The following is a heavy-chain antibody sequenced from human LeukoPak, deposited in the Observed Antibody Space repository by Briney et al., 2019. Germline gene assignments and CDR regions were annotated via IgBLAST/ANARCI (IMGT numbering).Heavy chain of an antibody. CDR3: AREGYYDSSGYYTDY. CDR1: GYTFTGYY. V-gene: IGHV1-2*02. D-gene: IGHD3-22*01. CDR2: INPNSGGT. J-gene: IGHJ4*02. Sequence: ASVKVSCKASGYTFTGYYMHWVRQAPGQGLEWMGWINPNSGGTNYAQKFQDRVTMTRDTSIGTAYMELSRLRSDDTAVYYCAREGYYDSSGYYTDYWGQGTLVTVSS.